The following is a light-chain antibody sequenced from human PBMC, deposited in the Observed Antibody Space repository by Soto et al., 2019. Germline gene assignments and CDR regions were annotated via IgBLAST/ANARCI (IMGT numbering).Light chain of an antibody. CDR1: PGSVSTSHY. Sequence: QTVVTQEPSLSVSPGGTVTLTCGLRPGSVSTSHYPSWYKQTPVKAPRTLIYSTDTRSSGVPDRVSGSILGNKAALTITGAQADDESDYYFLFVIRSGVVFGGGTKVTVL. V-gene: IGLV8-61*01. J-gene: IGLJ2*01. CDR3: LFVIRSGVV. CDR2: STD.